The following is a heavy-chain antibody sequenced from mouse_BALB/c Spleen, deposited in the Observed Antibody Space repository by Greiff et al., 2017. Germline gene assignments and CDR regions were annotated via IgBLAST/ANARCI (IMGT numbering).Heavy chain of an antibody. CDR3: ARAYYGSSYYYAMDY. J-gene: IGHJ4*01. D-gene: IGHD1-1*01. CDR1: GFTFSSYA. V-gene: IGHV5-9-4*01. Sequence: EVMLVESGGGLVKPGGSLKLSCAASGFTFSSYAMSWVRQSPEKRLEWVAEISSGGSYTYYPDTVTGRFTISSDNAKNTLYLEMSSLRSEDTAMYYCARAYYGSSYYYAMDYWGQGTSVTVSS. CDR2: ISSGGSYT.